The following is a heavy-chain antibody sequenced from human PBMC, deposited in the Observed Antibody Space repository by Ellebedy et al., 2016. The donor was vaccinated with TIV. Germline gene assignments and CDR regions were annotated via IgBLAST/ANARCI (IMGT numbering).Heavy chain of an antibody. J-gene: IGHJ6*02. CDR1: GFTFSNYG. CDR3: ARDQAGTFSPELFYYGMDV. CDR2: IWSDGSNK. V-gene: IGHV3-33*08. D-gene: IGHD3-10*01. Sequence: PGGSLRLSCAASGFTFSNYGMHWVRQAPGKGLEWVAVIWSDGSNKYYRDSVQGRFRISRDNDKNKVYLQMDRLRADDRAVYYCARDQAGTFSPELFYYGMDVWGQGTTVTVSS.